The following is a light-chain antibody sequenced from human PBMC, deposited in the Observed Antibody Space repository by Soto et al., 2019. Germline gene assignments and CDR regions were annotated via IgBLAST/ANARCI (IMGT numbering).Light chain of an antibody. CDR3: QQYGSSALT. Sequence: EIVLTQSPGTLSFSPGERATLSCRASQSVSSIYLAWYQQKPGQAPRLLIYGASSRPTGIPDRFSGSGSGTDFTLTISRLEPEDFAVYYCQQYGSSALTFGGGTKVDIK. CDR2: GAS. J-gene: IGKJ4*01. CDR1: QSVSSIY. V-gene: IGKV3-20*01.